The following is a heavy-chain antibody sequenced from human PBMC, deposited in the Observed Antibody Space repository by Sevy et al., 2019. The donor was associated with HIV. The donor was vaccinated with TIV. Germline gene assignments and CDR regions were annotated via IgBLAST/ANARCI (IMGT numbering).Heavy chain of an antibody. V-gene: IGHV1-69*06. D-gene: IGHD3-10*01. CDR1: GGTFSSYA. J-gene: IGHJ6*03. Sequence: ASVKVSCKASGGTFSSYAISWVRQAPGQGLEWMGGIIPIFGTASYAQKFQGRVTITADKSTSTAYMELSSLRSEDTAVYYCARAWFGESFYYYYMDVWGKGTTVTVSS. CDR3: ARAWFGESFYYYYMDV. CDR2: IIPIFGTA.